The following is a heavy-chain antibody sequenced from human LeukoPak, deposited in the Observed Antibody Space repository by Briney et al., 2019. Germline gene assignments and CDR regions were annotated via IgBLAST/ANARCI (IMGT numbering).Heavy chain of an antibody. CDR1: GFTLSSYT. CDR3: AKDGGLWVSAHWGDS. D-gene: IGHD7-27*01. Sequence: GGSLRLSCAASGFTLSSYTMSWVRQAPGKGLEWVSTITTSDGNTYYADSVKGRFTVSRDNSKNTLYLQMNSLRAEDTAVYYCAKDGGLWVSAHWGDSWGRGTLVTVSS. V-gene: IGHV3-23*01. J-gene: IGHJ4*02. CDR2: ITTSDGNT.